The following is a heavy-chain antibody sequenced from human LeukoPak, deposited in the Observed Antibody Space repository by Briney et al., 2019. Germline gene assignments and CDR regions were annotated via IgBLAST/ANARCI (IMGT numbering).Heavy chain of an antibody. Sequence: GGSLRLSCAASGFTFSSYSMNWVRQAPGKGLEWVAVIWYDGSNKYYADSVKGRFTISRDNSKNTLYLQMNSLRAEDTAVYYCARTTVTTLLIDYWGQGTLVTVSS. CDR1: GFTFSSYS. D-gene: IGHD4-17*01. V-gene: IGHV3-33*08. CDR3: ARTTVTTLLIDY. CDR2: IWYDGSNK. J-gene: IGHJ4*02.